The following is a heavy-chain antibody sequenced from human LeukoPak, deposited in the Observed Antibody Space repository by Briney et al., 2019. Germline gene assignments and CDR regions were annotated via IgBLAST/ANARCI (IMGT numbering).Heavy chain of an antibody. V-gene: IGHV1-2*02. CDR3: ARGGSFHEFDI. D-gene: IGHD3-10*01. CDR1: GYRFTDYW. J-gene: IGHJ3*02. CDR2: INTNTGGT. Sequence: ASVKVSCKASGYRFTDYWIQWVRQAPGQGLGWMGWINTNTGGTVYAQKFQGRVTMTRDTSLTTSYMDLSRLTSDDTAVYYCARGGSFHEFDIWGQGTMVIVSS.